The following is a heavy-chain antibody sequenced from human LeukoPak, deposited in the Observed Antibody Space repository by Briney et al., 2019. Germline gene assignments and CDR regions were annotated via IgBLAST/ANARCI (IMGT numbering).Heavy chain of an antibody. V-gene: IGHV3-48*02. CDR3: ARASFQRWLQLGGD. CDR2: ISSSSTI. D-gene: IGHD5-24*01. CDR1: GFTFSTYS. J-gene: IGHJ4*02. Sequence: GGSLRLSCTASGFTFSTYSMNWVRQAPGKGLEWVSYISSSSTIYYADSVKGRFTISRDNAKNSLYLQMNSLRDEDTAVYYCARASFQRWLQLGGDWGQGALVTVSS.